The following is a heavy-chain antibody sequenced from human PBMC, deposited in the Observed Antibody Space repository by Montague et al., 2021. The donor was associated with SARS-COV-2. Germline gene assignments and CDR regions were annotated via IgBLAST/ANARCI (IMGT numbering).Heavy chain of an antibody. CDR1: GGSISSYY. D-gene: IGHD3-3*01. J-gene: IGHJ6*02. CDR3: ARLARGEYYDYWCCSHEYPHYDYGMDV. V-gene: IGHV4-59*08. Sequence: SETLSLTCTVSGGSISSYYWSWIRQPPGKGLEWIGYIYYSGSTNYNPSLKSRVTISVDTSKNQFSLKLSSVTAADTAVYDCARLARGEYYDYWCCSHEYPHYDYGMDVWGQGTTVPVSS. CDR2: IYYSGST.